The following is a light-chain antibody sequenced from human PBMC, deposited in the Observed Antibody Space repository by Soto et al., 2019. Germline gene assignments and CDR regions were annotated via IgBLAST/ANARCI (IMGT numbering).Light chain of an antibody. Sequence: EVVLTQSPGTLSLSPGERATLSCRASQSVSSSYLAWYQQKPGQAPRLLIYGASSRATGIPDRFSGSGSGTDFTLTISRLEPEDFAVYPCQQYGSSPWTFGQGTKVDIK. V-gene: IGKV3-20*01. CDR3: QQYGSSPWT. CDR1: QSVSSSY. J-gene: IGKJ1*01. CDR2: GAS.